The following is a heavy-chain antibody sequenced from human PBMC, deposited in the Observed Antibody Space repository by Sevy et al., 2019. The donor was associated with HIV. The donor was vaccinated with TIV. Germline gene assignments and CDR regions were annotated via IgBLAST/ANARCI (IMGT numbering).Heavy chain of an antibody. J-gene: IGHJ4*02. CDR3: AKESGGDRGRGVVPAAMRYFDY. V-gene: IGHV3-23*01. CDR1: GFTFSSYA. CDR2: ISGSGGST. Sequence: GGSLRLSCAASGFTFSSYAMSWVRQAPGKGLEWVSAISGSGGSTYYADSVKGRFTISRDNSKNTLYLQRNSLRAEDTAVYYCAKESGGDRGRGVVPAAMRYFDYWGQGTLVTVSS. D-gene: IGHD2-2*01.